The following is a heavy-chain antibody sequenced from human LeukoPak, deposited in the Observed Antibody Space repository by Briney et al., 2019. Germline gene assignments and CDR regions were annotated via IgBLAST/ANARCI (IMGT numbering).Heavy chain of an antibody. Sequence: GGSLRLSCAASGFTFSDYSMNWVRQAPGKGLEWVSSIGSSSTYIYYADSLKGRFTISRDNAKNSLYLQMNGLRAEDTAVYYCARDRRYYDSSGYYAFDYWGQGTLVTVSS. V-gene: IGHV3-21*01. J-gene: IGHJ4*02. CDR3: ARDRRYYDSSGYYAFDY. CDR2: IGSSSTYI. CDR1: GFTFSDYS. D-gene: IGHD3-22*01.